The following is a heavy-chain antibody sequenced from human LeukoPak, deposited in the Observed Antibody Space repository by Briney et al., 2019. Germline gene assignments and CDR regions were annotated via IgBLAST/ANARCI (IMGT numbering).Heavy chain of an antibody. CDR3: AKDWVVKTAAFDI. V-gene: IGHV3-23*01. J-gene: IGHJ3*02. CDR1: GFTFSSYA. Sequence: GGSLRLSCAASGFTFSSYAMSWVRQAPGKGLEWVSGFSGSGNNTYYADSVKGRFTISRDNSKNTLYLQMNSLRAEDTAVYYCAKDWVVKTAAFDIWGQGTMVTVSS. D-gene: IGHD4-23*01. CDR2: FSGSGNNT.